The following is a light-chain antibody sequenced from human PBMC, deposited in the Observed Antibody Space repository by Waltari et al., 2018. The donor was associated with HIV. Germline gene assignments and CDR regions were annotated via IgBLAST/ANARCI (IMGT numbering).Light chain of an antibody. CDR3: CAYAGSTTYVI. Sequence: QSALTQPASVSGSPGQSITISCTGTSSDVGGYNLVSWYQQHPGKAPELMIYGVSKRPSGVSKRFSGSKSGNTASLTISGLQAEDEADYYCCAYAGSTTYVIFGGGTKLTVL. CDR1: SSDVGGYNL. V-gene: IGLV2-23*02. CDR2: GVS. J-gene: IGLJ2*01.